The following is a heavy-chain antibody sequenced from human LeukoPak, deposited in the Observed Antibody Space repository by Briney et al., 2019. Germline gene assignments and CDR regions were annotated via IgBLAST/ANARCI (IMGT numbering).Heavy chain of an antibody. CDR2: IYSGGST. CDR3: ARDSWAQDIVVVPAGDYYYYGMDV. V-gene: IGHV3-66*01. Sequence: GGSLRLSCAASGFTVSSNYMSWVRQAPGKGLEWVSVIYSGGSTYYADSVKGRFTISRDNSKNTLYLLMNSLRAEDTAVYYCARDSWAQDIVVVPAGDYYYYGMDVWGQGTTVTVSS. D-gene: IGHD2-2*01. CDR1: GFTVSSNY. J-gene: IGHJ6*02.